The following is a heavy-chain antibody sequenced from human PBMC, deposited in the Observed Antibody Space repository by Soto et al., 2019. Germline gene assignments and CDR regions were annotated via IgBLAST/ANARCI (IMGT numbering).Heavy chain of an antibody. D-gene: IGHD7-27*01. CDR1: GFTFSSYE. Sequence: GGSLRLSCAASGFTFSSYEMNWVRQAPGKGLEWVSYISSSGSTIYYADSVKGRFTISRDNAKNSLYLQMISLRAEDTAVYYCARDFATGDGDYWGQGTLVTVSS. CDR2: ISSSGSTI. CDR3: ARDFATGDGDY. J-gene: IGHJ4*02. V-gene: IGHV3-48*03.